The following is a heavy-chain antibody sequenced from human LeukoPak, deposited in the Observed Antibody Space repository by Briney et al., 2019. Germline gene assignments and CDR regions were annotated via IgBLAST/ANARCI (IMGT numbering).Heavy chain of an antibody. V-gene: IGHV3-23*01. CDR2: ISASGGSS. Sequence: GGSLRLSCAASGFTFSTYGMSWVRQAPGKGLEWVAVISASGGSSYYAESVKGRFTISRDNAKNSLYLQMNSLRAEDTAVYYCARAHYYDSSGLDFWGQGTLVTVSS. CDR1: GFTFSTYG. D-gene: IGHD3-22*01. CDR3: ARAHYYDSSGLDF. J-gene: IGHJ4*02.